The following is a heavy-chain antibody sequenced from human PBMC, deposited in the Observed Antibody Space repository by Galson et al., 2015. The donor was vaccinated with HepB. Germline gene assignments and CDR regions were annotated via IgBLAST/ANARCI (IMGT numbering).Heavy chain of an antibody. CDR1: GFTFSSYA. D-gene: IGHD2-21*01. V-gene: IGHV3-30-3*01. CDR3: ARAKYQMSLWGY. Sequence: SLRLSCAASGFTFSSYAMSWVRQAPGKGLEWVAIISYDGSNKYYADSVKGRSTISRDNSKNTLYLQMNSLRNEETAVYYCARAKYQMSLWGYWGQGTLVTVSS. CDR2: ISYDGSNK. J-gene: IGHJ4*02.